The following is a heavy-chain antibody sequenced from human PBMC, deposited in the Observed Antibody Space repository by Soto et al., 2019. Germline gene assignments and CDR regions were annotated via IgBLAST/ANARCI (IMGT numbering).Heavy chain of an antibody. CDR2: IKDGGRT. CDR3: ARGQEGVVATH. CDR1: GGSLSGYY. V-gene: IGHV4-34*01. Sequence: QVQLQQWGAGLLKPSETLSLNCAVNGGSLSGYYWSWIRQPPGKGLEWMGEIKDGGRTNYRPSLKGRGTLSSDTSNTQFSLRLYSVTAADTGVYYCARGQEGVVATHWDQGTLVTVSS. D-gene: IGHD5-12*01. J-gene: IGHJ4*02.